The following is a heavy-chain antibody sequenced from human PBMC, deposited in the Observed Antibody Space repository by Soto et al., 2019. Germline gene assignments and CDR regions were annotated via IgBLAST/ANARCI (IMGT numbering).Heavy chain of an antibody. CDR1: GYTFINYC. V-gene: IGHV1-3*01. CDR3: ARFEQQLVAGFDP. D-gene: IGHD6-13*01. CDR2: INPVNGNA. Sequence: ASVNVSCKASGYTFINYCLHWVRQAPGQRLECMGWINPVNGNAKYSQKFQGRVTITRDTSSTTAYMELSSLRSEDTAVYYCARFEQQLVAGFDPWGQGTLVTVSS. J-gene: IGHJ5*02.